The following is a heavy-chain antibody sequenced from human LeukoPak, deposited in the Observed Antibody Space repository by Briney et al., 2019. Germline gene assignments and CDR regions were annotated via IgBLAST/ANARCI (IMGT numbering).Heavy chain of an antibody. CDR1: GFTFSSYS. D-gene: IGHD3-22*01. CDR2: ISSSSSYI. J-gene: IGHJ4*02. Sequence: GGSLRLSCAASGFTFSSYSMNWVRQAPGKGLEWVSSISSSSSYIYYADSVKGRFTISRDNAKNSLYLQMNSLRAEDTAVYYCAGGKWLSPSDYWGQGTLVTVSS. V-gene: IGHV3-21*01. CDR3: AGGKWLSPSDY.